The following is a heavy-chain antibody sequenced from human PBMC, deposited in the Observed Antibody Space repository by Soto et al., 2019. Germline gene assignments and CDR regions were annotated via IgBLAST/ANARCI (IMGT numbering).Heavy chain of an antibody. CDR1: GFTFSSYG. D-gene: IGHD4-4*01. CDR2: ISYDGSNK. Sequence: QVQLVESGGGVVQPGRSLRLSCAASGFTFSSYGMHWVRQAPGKGLEWVAVISYDGSNKYYADSVKGRFTISRDNSKNTLYLQMNSLRAEDTAVYYCAKDRWSNYYGGYFDYLGQGTLDTVSS. V-gene: IGHV3-30*18. J-gene: IGHJ4*02. CDR3: AKDRWSNYYGGYFDY.